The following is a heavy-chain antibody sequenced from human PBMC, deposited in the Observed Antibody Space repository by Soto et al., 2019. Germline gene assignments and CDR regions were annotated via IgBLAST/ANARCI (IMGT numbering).Heavy chain of an antibody. D-gene: IGHD5-18*01. J-gene: IGHJ6*02. CDR1: GFTFSIYA. CDR2: ISYDGSNK. V-gene: IGHV3-30-3*01. CDR3: ARGSAMVTWYYGMDV. Sequence: GGSLRLSCAACGFTFSIYAMHWVRQAQGKGLEWVAVISYDGSNKYYADSVKGRFTISRDNSKNTLYLQMNSLRAEDTAVYYCARGSAMVTWYYGMDVWGQGTTVTVSS.